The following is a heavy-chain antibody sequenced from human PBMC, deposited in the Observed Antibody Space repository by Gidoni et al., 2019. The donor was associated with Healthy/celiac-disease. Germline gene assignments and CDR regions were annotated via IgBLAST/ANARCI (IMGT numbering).Heavy chain of an antibody. CDR2: IIPSFSTA. D-gene: IGHD3-22*01. Sequence: QVQLVQSGAAVQKPGSSVKVSCKASGGTFSRYAISWVRQAPGQGLEVMGGIIPSFSTANYAQKCQGRVTITADESTSTAYMELSSLRSEDTAVYYCARVMDGEFGYYYGFFDYWGQGTLVTVSS. CDR3: ARVMDGEFGYYYGFFDY. V-gene: IGHV1-69*01. J-gene: IGHJ4*02. CDR1: GGTFSRYA.